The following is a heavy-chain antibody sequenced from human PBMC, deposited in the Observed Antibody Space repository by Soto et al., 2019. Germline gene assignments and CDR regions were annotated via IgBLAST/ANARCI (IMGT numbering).Heavy chain of an antibody. CDR3: ARGIRIFYGMDV. D-gene: IGHD2-15*01. J-gene: IGHJ6*02. V-gene: IGHV3-74*01. CDR2: LNGDGTTT. Sequence: EVQLVESGGGLVQPGGSLRLSCEASGVTFSSYWMHWVRQVPGKGLVWVSRLNGDGTTTNYADSVKGRFTISRDNAKNTVYLQMSSLRAEDTAVYYCARGIRIFYGMDVWGQGTTVTVSS. CDR1: GVTFSSYW.